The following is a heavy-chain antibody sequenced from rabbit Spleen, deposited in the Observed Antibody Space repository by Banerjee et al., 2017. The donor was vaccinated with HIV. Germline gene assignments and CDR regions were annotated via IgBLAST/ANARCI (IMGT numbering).Heavy chain of an antibody. CDR1: GIDFSSYYL. CDR3: ARDPFNL. V-gene: IGHV1S40*01. J-gene: IGHJ4*01. Sequence: QSLEESGGDLVKPGASLTLTCTASGIDFSSYYLMSWVRQAPGKGLEWIGFIDTVSRSAYYASWVSGRFTISKTSSTTVTLQMTSLTAADTATYFCARDPFNLWGPGTLVTVS. CDR2: IDTVSRSA.